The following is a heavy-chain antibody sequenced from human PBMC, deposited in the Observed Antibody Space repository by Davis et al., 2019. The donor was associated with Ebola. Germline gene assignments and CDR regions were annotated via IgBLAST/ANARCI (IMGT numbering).Heavy chain of an antibody. V-gene: IGHV3-21*01. CDR2: ISSSAKYI. CDR1: GFTFSSYS. J-gene: IGHJ3*02. CDR3: ARGSGWYFYAADAFDI. D-gene: IGHD6-19*01. Sequence: GGSLRLSCAASGFTFSSYSMNWVRQAPGKGLEWVSSISSSAKYIYYADSVKGRFTISRDNAKNSLYLQMNSLRAEDTAVYYCARGSGWYFYAADAFDIWGQGTMVTVSS.